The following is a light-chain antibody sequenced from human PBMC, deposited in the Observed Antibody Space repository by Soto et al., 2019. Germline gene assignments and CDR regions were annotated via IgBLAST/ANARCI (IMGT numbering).Light chain of an antibody. V-gene: IGKV3-11*01. Sequence: EIVLTQSPATLSLSPGERATLSCRASQSVRSSLAWYQQKPGQAPRLLLYDASNRATGIPARFSGSGSGTDFTLTISSLESDDFAVYYCQQSGSFGGGTQVDIK. CDR2: DAS. CDR1: QSVRSS. J-gene: IGKJ4*01. CDR3: QQSGS.